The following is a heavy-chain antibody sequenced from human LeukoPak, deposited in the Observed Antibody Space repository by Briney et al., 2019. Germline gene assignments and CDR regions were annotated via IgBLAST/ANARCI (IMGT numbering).Heavy chain of an antibody. CDR2: INHSGST. V-gene: IGHV4-34*01. CDR3: ACSIAAAGFLFDY. CDR1: GGSFSGYY. J-gene: IGHJ4*02. D-gene: IGHD6-13*01. Sequence: SETLSLTCAVYGGSFSGYYWSWIRQPPGKGLEWIGEINHSGSTNYNPSLKSRVTISVDTSKNQFSLKLSSVTAADTAVYYCACSIAAAGFLFDYWGQGTLVTVSS.